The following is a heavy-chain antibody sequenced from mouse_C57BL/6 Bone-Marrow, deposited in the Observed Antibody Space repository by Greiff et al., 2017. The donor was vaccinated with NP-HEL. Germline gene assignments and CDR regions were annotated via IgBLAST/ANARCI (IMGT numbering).Heavy chain of an antibody. CDR3: VRDPYYYGSSSYAMDY. V-gene: IGHV10-1*01. Sequence: EVQLVESGGGLVQPKGSLKLSCAASGFSFNTYAMNWVRQAPGKGLEWVARIRSKSNNYATYYADSVKDRFTISRDDSESMLYLQMNNLKTEDTAMYYCVRDPYYYGSSSYAMDYWGQGTSVTVSS. CDR1: GFSFNTYA. CDR2: IRSKSNNYAT. J-gene: IGHJ4*01. D-gene: IGHD1-1*01.